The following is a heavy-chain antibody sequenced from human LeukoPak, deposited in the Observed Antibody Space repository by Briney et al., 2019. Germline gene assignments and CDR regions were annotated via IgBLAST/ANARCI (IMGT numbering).Heavy chain of an antibody. CDR1: GFTFSSYA. V-gene: IGHV3-30*04. J-gene: IGHJ4*02. CDR3: ARVRYYDIYD. Sequence: GGSLRLSCAASGFTFSSYAMHWVRQAPGKGLEWVAVISYDGSNKYYADSVKGRFTISRDNSKSTLYLQMNSLRAEDTAVYYCARVRYYDIYDRGQGTLVTVSS. CDR2: ISYDGSNK. D-gene: IGHD3-9*01.